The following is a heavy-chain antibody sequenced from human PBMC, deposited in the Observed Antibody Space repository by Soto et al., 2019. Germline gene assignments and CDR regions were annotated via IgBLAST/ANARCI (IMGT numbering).Heavy chain of an antibody. J-gene: IGHJ6*02. V-gene: IGHV4-31*03. D-gene: IGHD1-1*01. CDR2: IYYSGST. Sequence: SETLSLTCTVSGGSISSGGYYWSWIRQHPGKGLEWIGYIYYSGSTYYNPSLKSRVTISVDTSKNQFSLKLSSVTAADTAVYYCARVLEPHSRYPGYYGRDVWGQGTTGSVS. CDR3: ARVLEPHSRYPGYYGRDV. CDR1: GGSISSGGYY.